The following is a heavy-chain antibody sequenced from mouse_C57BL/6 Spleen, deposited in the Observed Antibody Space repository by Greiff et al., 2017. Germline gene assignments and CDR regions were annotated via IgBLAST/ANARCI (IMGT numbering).Heavy chain of an antibody. Sequence: EVQLQQSGPGLVKPSQSLSLTCSVTGYSITRGYYWNWIRQFPGNKLEWMGYISYDGSNNYKPSLKNRISITRDTSKNQFFLKLNSVTTEDTATYYCARKGSSPYYAMDYWGQGTSVTVSS. V-gene: IGHV3-6*01. J-gene: IGHJ4*01. D-gene: IGHD1-1*01. CDR1: GYSITRGYY. CDR3: ARKGSSPYYAMDY. CDR2: ISYDGSN.